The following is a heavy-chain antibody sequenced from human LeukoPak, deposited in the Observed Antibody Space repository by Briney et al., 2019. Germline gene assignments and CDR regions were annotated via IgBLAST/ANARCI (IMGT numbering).Heavy chain of an antibody. CDR1: GFTFSSYW. J-gene: IGHJ6*02. D-gene: IGHD7-27*01. Sequence: PGGSLRLSCAASGFTFSSYWMHWVRQAPGKGLVWVSRINSDGSSTSYADSVKGRFTISRDNAKNTLYLQMNSPRAEDTAVYYCARDSGWGPYYYYGMDVWGQGTTVTVSS. CDR3: ARDSGWGPYYYYGMDV. CDR2: INSDGSST. V-gene: IGHV3-74*01.